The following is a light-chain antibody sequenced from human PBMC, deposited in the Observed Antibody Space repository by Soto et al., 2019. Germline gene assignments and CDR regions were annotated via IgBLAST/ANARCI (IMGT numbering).Light chain of an antibody. V-gene: IGKV1-5*03. Sequence: DIQMTQSPSNLSASVGDIVTITCRASQSISSWLAWYQQKPGKAPKLLIYLASSLESGVPARFSGSGSATDFTLSISSLQPDDIATYYCQQYGSYSRTFGQGTKVDIK. CDR1: QSISSW. CDR2: LAS. CDR3: QQYGSYSRT. J-gene: IGKJ1*01.